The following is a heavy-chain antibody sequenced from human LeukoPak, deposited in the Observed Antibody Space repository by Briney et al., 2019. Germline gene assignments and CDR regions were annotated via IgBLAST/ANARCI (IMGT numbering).Heavy chain of an antibody. J-gene: IGHJ6*02. Sequence: GESLKISCKGSTYSFNSSWGVWVRQMPGRGLEWMGIIHTGDSDIRYSPPFEGQVTISADKSISTAYLQWSSLKASDTAIYYCARHSSYFYHTDVWGQGTTVTVSS. CDR1: TYSFNSSW. CDR3: ARHSSYFYHTDV. V-gene: IGHV5-51*01. CDR2: IHTGDSDI.